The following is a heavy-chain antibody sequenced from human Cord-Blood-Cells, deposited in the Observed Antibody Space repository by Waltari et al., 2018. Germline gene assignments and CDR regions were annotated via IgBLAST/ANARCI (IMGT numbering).Heavy chain of an antibody. Sequence: EVQLVESGGGLVQPGGSLRLSCAASGFTFSSYWMHWVRQAQGKGLVWVSRINSDGSSTSYADSVKGRFTISRDNAKNTLYLQMNSLRAEDTAVYYCARAIAARYYYYGMDVWGQGTTVTVSS. CDR2: INSDGSST. V-gene: IGHV3-74*01. J-gene: IGHJ6*02. CDR3: ARAIAARYYYYGMDV. D-gene: IGHD6-6*01. CDR1: GFTFSSYW.